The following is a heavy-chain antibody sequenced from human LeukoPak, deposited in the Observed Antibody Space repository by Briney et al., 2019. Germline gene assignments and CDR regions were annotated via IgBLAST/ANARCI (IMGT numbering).Heavy chain of an antibody. V-gene: IGHV3-66*02. D-gene: IGHD3-9*01. CDR3: ASSGLRYSASR. J-gene: IGHJ4*02. CDR2: TYSGGST. Sequence: QSGGSLRLSCAASGFTVSSNYMSWVRQAPGKGLEWVSVTYSGGSTYYADSVKGRFTISRDNSKNTLYLQMNSLRAEDTAVYYCASSGLRYSASRWGQGTLVTVSS. CDR1: GFTVSSNY.